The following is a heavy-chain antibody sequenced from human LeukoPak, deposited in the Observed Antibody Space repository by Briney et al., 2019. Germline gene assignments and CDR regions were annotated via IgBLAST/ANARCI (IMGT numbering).Heavy chain of an antibody. CDR2: IYPGYSDA. J-gene: IGHJ5*02. V-gene: IGHV5-51*01. Sequence: NHGESLKISCKISGYRLTNNWIGWVRQVPGKGLEWMGLIYPGYSDAKYSPSFQGQVTLSVDTSISTAYLQLGGLRASDTAIYYCVRFALSSSLDHWGQGTLVTVSS. D-gene: IGHD6-13*01. CDR1: GYRLTNNW. CDR3: VRFALSSSLDH.